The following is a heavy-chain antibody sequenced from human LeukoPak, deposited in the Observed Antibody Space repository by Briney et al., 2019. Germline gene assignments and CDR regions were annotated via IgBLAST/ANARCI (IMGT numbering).Heavy chain of an antibody. D-gene: IGHD3-3*01. CDR1: GFTFSSYA. Sequence: GGSLRLSCSASGFTFSSYAMHWVRQAPGKGLEYVSAISSNGGSTYYADSVKGRFTISRDNSKNTLYLQMNSLRAEDTAVYYCARRSSENYFDYWGQGTLVTVSS. CDR2: ISSNGGST. V-gene: IGHV3-64*04. J-gene: IGHJ4*02. CDR3: ARRSSENYFDY.